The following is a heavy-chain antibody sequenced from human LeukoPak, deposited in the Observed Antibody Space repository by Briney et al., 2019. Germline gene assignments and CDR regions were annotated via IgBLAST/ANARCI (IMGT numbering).Heavy chain of an antibody. CDR2: INPNSGGT. J-gene: IGHJ4*02. V-gene: IGHV1-2*04. Sequence: ASVKVSCKASGYTFTGYYMHWVRQAPGQGLEWMGWINPNSGGTNYAQKFQGWVTMTRDTSISTAYMELSRLRSDDTAVYYCAREGGYGDSIVDYWGQGTLVTVSS. CDR1: GYTFTGYY. D-gene: IGHD4-17*01. CDR3: AREGGYGDSIVDY.